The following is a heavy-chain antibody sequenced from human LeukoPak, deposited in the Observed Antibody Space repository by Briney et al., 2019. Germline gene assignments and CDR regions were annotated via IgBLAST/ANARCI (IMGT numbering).Heavy chain of an antibody. CDR1: GYSISSGYY. Sequence: SETLSLTCAVSGYSISSGYYWGWIRQPPGKGLEWIGYIYNSVNTNYNPSLKSRVTISVDTSKNQFSLRLNSVTAADTAVYYCARDHRASFGPLPGYWGQGTLVTVSS. CDR2: IYNSVNT. D-gene: IGHD3-10*01. J-gene: IGHJ4*02. CDR3: ARDHRASFGPLPGY. V-gene: IGHV4-61*01.